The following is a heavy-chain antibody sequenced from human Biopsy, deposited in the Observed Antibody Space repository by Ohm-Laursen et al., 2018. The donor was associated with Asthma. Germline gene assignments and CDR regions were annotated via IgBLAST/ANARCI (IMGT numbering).Heavy chain of an antibody. D-gene: IGHD5-18*01. CDR1: GGSFSGHY. CDR3: ARDRVHGRYSYGYNDAFDI. J-gene: IGHJ3*02. Sequence: TLSLTWAVYGGSFSGHYWTWIRQPPGKGLEWIGEINHSGSTNYNPSLKSRVTISVDTSKNQFSLKLSSVTAADTAVYYCARDRVHGRYSYGYNDAFDIWGQGTMVTVSS. CDR2: INHSGST. V-gene: IGHV4-34*01.